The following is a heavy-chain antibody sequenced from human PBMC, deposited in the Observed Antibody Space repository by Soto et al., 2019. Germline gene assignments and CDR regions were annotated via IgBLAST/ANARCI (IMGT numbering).Heavy chain of an antibody. V-gene: IGHV3-11*05. CDR3: VREYYYTMDV. CDR1: GFTFRDYY. J-gene: IGHJ6*02. Sequence: QVQLVESGGGLVRPGGSLRLSCEASGFTFRDYYMTWFRQAPGKGLEWLSYIDSSTKYTNYADSVKGRFTISRDNAKNSLYLQMNSLRADDTAVYYCVREYYYTMDVWGQGPMVTVSS. CDR2: IDSSTKYT.